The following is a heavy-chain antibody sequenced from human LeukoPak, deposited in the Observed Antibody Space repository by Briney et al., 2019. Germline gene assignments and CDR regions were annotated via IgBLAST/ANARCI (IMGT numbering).Heavy chain of an antibody. J-gene: IGHJ6*03. CDR2: IYTSGST. Sequence: PSETLSLTCTVSGGSISSYYWSWIRQPAGKGLEWIGRIYTSGSTNYNPSLKSRVTMSVDTSKNQLSLKLSSVTAADTAVYYCARDSILTGYYRYYYYYYMDVWGKGTTVTVSS. D-gene: IGHD3-9*01. CDR3: ARDSILTGYYRYYYYYYMDV. CDR1: GGSISSYY. V-gene: IGHV4-4*07.